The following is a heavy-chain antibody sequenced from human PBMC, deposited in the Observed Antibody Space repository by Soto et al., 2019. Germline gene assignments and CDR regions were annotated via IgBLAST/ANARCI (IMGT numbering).Heavy chain of an antibody. J-gene: IGHJ4*02. D-gene: IGHD3-10*01. Sequence: GGSLRLSCAASGFPFTTYGMHWVREGPGKGLEWVAVISYDGTNKYYADSVKGRFTISRDNSKNTLYLQMNSLRPEDTALYYCVGGQYYFDSRGQGTLVTVSS. CDR2: ISYDGTNK. V-gene: IGHV3-30*03. CDR1: GFPFTTYG. CDR3: VGGQYYFDS.